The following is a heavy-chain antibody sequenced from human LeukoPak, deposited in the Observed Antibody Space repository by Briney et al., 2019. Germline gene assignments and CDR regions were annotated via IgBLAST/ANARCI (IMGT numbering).Heavy chain of an antibody. CDR2: IYYSGST. Sequence: SETLSLTCTASGVSISSGGYYWSWIRQHPGKGLEWIGYIYYSGSTYYNPSLKSLVTISVATSKTQFSLKLRSVTAADTAVYYCARNGHYYGSGSYYDYWGQGTLVTASS. D-gene: IGHD3-10*01. V-gene: IGHV4-31*01. CDR3: ARNGHYYGSGSYYDY. CDR1: GVSISSGGYY. J-gene: IGHJ4*02.